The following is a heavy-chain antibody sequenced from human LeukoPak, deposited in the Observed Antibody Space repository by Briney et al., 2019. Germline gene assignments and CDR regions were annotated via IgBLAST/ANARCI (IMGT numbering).Heavy chain of an antibody. Sequence: SETLSLTCAVSGYSISSGYYWGWIRQPPGKGLEWIGSMYHSGSTYFNPSLKSRVTISVDTSKNQFSLTLSSVTAADTAAYFCARVAASGTALDAFDRWGQGTMVTVSS. J-gene: IGHJ3*02. V-gene: IGHV4-38-2*01. D-gene: IGHD6-13*01. CDR3: ARVAASGTALDAFDR. CDR2: MYHSGST. CDR1: GYSISSGYY.